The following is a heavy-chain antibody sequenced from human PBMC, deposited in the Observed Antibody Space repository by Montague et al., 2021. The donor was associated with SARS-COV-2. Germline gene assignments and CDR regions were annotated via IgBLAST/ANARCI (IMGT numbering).Heavy chain of an antibody. D-gene: IGHD3-22*01. CDR1: GGSISSSSYY. CDR3: ARLPYFYDSTHAFDI. Sequence: SETLSLTCTVSGGSISSSSYYWGWIRQPPGKGLEWIGNIFYSGRNYYNTSLKSRVTISVDTSKNQFSLRLSSVTAADTAVYYCARLPYFYDSTHAFDIWGQGTMVTVSS. V-gene: IGHV4-39*01. CDR2: IFYSGRN. J-gene: IGHJ3*02.